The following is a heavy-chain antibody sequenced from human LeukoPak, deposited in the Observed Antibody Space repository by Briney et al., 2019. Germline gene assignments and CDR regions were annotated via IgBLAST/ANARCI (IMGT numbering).Heavy chain of an antibody. CDR1: GGSISGSNW. J-gene: IGHJ4*02. Sequence: SGTLSLTCAVSGGSISGSNWGSWVRQPPGKGLGRIGEIYHSGSTNYNTSLKSRVTISVDTSKNQFSLKLSSVTAADTAVYYCARWGSESYYDSRDYWGQGTLVTVSS. D-gene: IGHD3-22*01. V-gene: IGHV4-4*02. CDR3: ARWGSESYYDSRDY. CDR2: IYHSGST.